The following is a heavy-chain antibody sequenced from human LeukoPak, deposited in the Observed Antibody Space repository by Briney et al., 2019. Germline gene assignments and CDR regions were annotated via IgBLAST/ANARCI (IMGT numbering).Heavy chain of an antibody. CDR2: ISSDGSNK. CDR1: GFTFSSYA. CDR3: ARVGITGTTGAFDI. Sequence: GGSLRLSCAASGFTFSSYAMHWVRQAPGKGLEWVAVISSDGSNKNYADSVRGRFTISRDNSKNALCLQMNSLRTEDTAVYYCARVGITGTTGAFDIWGQGTMVTVSS. V-gene: IGHV3-30-3*01. D-gene: IGHD1-14*01. J-gene: IGHJ3*02.